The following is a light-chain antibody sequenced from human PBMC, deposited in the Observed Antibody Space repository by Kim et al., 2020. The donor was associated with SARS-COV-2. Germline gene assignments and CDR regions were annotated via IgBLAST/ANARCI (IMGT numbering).Light chain of an antibody. CDR1: HGISNY. V-gene: IGKV1-27*01. Sequence: SASVGDRVTITCRASHGISNYLAWYQQKPGKVPKLLIFHASTLESGVPSRFSGSGSGTDFTLTISSLQPEDVATYYCQKYEAGPYTSGQGTKLEI. J-gene: IGKJ2*01. CDR3: QKYEAGPYT. CDR2: HAS.